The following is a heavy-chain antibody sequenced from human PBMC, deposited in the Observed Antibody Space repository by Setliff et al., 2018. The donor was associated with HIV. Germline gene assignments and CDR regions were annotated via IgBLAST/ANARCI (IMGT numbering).Heavy chain of an antibody. CDR1: GGSFSGYY. CDR2: INHSGST. Sequence: SETLSLTCAVYGGSFSGYYWSWIRQPPGKGLEWIGEINHSGSTNYNPSLKSRVTISVDTSKNQFSLKLNSVTAADAAVYYCARSTPSVGYISEHWGQGTLVTVSS. V-gene: IGHV4-34*01. J-gene: IGHJ4*02. D-gene: IGHD5-12*01. CDR3: ARSTPSVGYISEH.